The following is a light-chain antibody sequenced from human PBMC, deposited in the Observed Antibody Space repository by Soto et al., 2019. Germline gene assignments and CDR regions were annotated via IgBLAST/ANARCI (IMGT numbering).Light chain of an antibody. V-gene: IGLV2-14*01. CDR3: SSYTSTSTRV. CDR1: SSDVGGYKY. Sequence: QSALTQPASVSGSPGQSITISCTGTSSDVGGYKYVSWYQQHPGKAPKLMIYDVSNRPSGVSDRFSASKSGNTASLTISGLQAEDEDDYYCSSYTSTSTRVFGTGTKLTVL. CDR2: DVS. J-gene: IGLJ1*01.